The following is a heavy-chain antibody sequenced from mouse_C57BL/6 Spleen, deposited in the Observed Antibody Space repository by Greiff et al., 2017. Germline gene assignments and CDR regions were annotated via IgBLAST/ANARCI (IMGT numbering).Heavy chain of an antibody. V-gene: IGHV1-26*01. D-gene: IGHD1-1*01. CDR2: INPNNGGT. CDR1: GYTFTDYY. CDR3: ARWGYYGSSDY. Sequence: VQLQQSGPELVKPGASVKISCKASGYTFTDYYMNWVKQSHGKSLEWIGDINPNNGGTSYNQKFKGKATLTVDKSSSTAYMELRSLTSEDSAVYYCARWGYYGSSDYWGQGTTLTVSS. J-gene: IGHJ2*01.